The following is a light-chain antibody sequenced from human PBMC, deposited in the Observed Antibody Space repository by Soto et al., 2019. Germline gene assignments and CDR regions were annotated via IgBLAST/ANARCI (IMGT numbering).Light chain of an antibody. Sequence: QPVLTQSPSASASLGASVKLTCTLNSGHSGYAIAWHQQQPEKGPRYLLKLNSDGSHSKGDGIPDRFSGSSSGAERYLTISSLQSEDEADYYCQTWVSGIVVFGGGTKVTVL. CDR3: QTWVSGIVV. J-gene: IGLJ2*01. CDR2: LNSDGSH. CDR1: SGHSGYA. V-gene: IGLV4-69*01.